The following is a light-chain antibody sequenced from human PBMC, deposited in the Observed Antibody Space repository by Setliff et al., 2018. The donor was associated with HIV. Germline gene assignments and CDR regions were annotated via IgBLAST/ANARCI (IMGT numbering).Light chain of an antibody. J-gene: IGLJ1*01. CDR1: SSDVGGYKY. CDR2: EVN. Sequence: QSALTQPASVSGSPGQSITISCTGTSSDVGGYKYVYWYQQHPGKAPKLMIYEVNNRPSGISNRFSGSKSGNTASLTISGLQAEDEADYYCSSYTSSNTLVFGTGTTVTVL. CDR3: SSYTSSNTLV. V-gene: IGLV2-14*01.